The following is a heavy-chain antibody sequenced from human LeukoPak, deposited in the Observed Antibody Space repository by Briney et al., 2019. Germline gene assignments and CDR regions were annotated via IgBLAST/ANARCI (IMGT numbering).Heavy chain of an antibody. Sequence: SETLSLTCTVSGGSISSYYWSWIRQPAGKGLEGIGRIYTSGSTNYNPSLNSRVTMSVDTSKNQFSLKLSSVTAADTAVYYCARGQQWLGGDAFDIWGQGTMVTVSS. CDR1: GGSISSYY. D-gene: IGHD6-19*01. CDR3: ARGQQWLGGDAFDI. V-gene: IGHV4-4*07. J-gene: IGHJ3*02. CDR2: IYTSGST.